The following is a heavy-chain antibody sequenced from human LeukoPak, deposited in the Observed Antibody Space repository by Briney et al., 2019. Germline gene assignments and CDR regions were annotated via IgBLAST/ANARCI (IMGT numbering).Heavy chain of an antibody. Sequence: GSLRLSCAASGFTVSSNYMSWVRQAPGKGLEWVSVIYSGGSTYYADSVKGRFTISRDNSKNTLYLQMNSLRAEDTAVYYCARSSSKAYYFDYWGQGTLVTVSS. CDR3: ARSSSKAYYFDY. CDR1: GFTVSSNY. J-gene: IGHJ4*02. V-gene: IGHV3-53*01. D-gene: IGHD6-6*01. CDR2: IYSGGST.